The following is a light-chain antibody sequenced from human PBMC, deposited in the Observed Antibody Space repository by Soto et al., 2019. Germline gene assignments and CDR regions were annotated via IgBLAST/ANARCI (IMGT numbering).Light chain of an antibody. V-gene: IGLV2-11*01. Sequence: QSALTQPRSVSGSPGQSVTISCTGTSTDVGGYSYVSWYQQHPGKAPKLMMYDVKTRHSGIPDRFSGSKSCNTASLTISGLQAEDEADDYCFSDAGSYSFVFGSGTKVTVL. J-gene: IGLJ1*01. CDR3: FSDAGSYSFV. CDR1: STDVGGYSY. CDR2: DVK.